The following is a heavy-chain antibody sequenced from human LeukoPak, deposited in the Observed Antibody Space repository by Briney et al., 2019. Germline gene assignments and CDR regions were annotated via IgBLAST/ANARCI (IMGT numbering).Heavy chain of an antibody. CDR1: GGSISSYY. J-gene: IGHJ6*03. CDR2: IHYSGST. CDR3: AXXXXXXXXXXXYSYYYYMDV. Sequence: SETLSLTCTVSGGSISSYYWSWIRQPPGKGLEWIGYIHYSGSTHYNPSLKSRVTISVDTSKNQVSLKLRSVTAADTAVYYCAXXXXXXXXXXXYSYYYYMDVWGKGTTVTISS. V-gene: IGHV4-59*01.